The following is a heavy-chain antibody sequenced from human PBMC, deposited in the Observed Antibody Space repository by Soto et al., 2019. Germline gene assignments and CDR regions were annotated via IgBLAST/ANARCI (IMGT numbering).Heavy chain of an antibody. Sequence: VQLVQSGAEVKKPGSSVKVSCKASEGTFSSNGISWVRQDPGQGLEWMGGIIPFFGTVNYAKKFQGRVTITADESTSTAYLEVTSLRSEDTAVYYCARDRTRTIFGEATDYFDFWGQGTLVTVSS. V-gene: IGHV1-69*01. CDR2: IIPFFGTV. D-gene: IGHD3-3*01. CDR1: EGTFSSNG. CDR3: ARDRTRTIFGEATDYFDF. J-gene: IGHJ4*02.